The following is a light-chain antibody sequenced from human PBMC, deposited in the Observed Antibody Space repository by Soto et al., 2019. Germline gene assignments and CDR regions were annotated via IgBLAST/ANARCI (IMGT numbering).Light chain of an antibody. CDR3: QQYVTTPRT. V-gene: IGKV3-20*01. CDR1: QTVAYTS. J-gene: IGKJ1*01. Sequence: EIVLTQSPGILSLSPGARATLSCRASQTVAYTSLAWYQQRPGQAHRLLIYGTSTRATGTPDRFIGSGSGTAFTLTISRLEPEDFAVYYCQQYVTTPRTFGHGTKVE. CDR2: GTS.